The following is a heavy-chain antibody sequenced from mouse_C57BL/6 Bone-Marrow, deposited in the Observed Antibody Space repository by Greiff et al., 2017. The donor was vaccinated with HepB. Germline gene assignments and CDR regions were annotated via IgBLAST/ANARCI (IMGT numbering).Heavy chain of an antibody. CDR2: IWGGGST. J-gene: IGHJ4*01. V-gene: IGHV2-9*01. CDR3: AKHSGFGSPYAMDY. Sequence: QVQLKESGPGLVAPSQSLSITCTVSGLSLTSYGVDWVRQPPGKGLEWLGVIWGGGSTNYTSALMSRLSISKDNSKSQVFLKMNSLQTDDTAMYYCAKHSGFGSPYAMDYGGQGTSVTVSS. CDR1: GLSLTSYG. D-gene: IGHD1-1*01.